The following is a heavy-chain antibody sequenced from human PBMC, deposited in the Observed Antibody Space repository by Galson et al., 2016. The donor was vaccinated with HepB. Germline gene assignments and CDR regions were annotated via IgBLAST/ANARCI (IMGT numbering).Heavy chain of an antibody. CDR3: AKDRWGWYYFDS. J-gene: IGHJ4*02. CDR2: LSYDANTE. CDR1: GFRFSHYA. V-gene: IGHV3-30-3*01. D-gene: IGHD2-21*01. Sequence: SLRLSCAASGFRFSHYAMHWVRQAPGKGLEWLASLSYDANTEHYADSVKGRFTISRDNSKNTLFLQMNSLTTEDTAIYFCAKDRWGWYYFDSWGQGALVAVSS.